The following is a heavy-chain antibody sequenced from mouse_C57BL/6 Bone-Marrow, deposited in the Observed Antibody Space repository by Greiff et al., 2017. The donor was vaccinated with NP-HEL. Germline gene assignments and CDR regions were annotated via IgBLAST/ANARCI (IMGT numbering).Heavy chain of an antibody. V-gene: IGHV1-64*01. D-gene: IGHD1-1*01. J-gene: IGHJ3*01. CDR3: ALPYYGSSYWFAY. CDR2: IHPNSGST. CDR1: GYTFTSYW. Sequence: QVQLQQSGAELVKPGASVKLSCKASGYTFTSYWMHWVKQRPGQGLEWIGMIHPNSGSTNYNEKFKSKATLTVDKSSSTAYMQLSSLTSEDSAVYYCALPYYGSSYWFAYWGQGTLVTVSA.